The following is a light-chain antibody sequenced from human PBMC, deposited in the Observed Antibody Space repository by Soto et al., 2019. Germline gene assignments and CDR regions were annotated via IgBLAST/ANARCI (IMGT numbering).Light chain of an antibody. J-gene: IGLJ2*01. CDR2: DVS. Sequence: QSALTQPASVSGSPGQSITISCTGTSSDVGGYNYVSWYQQHSGKAPNLIIFDVSNRPSGVSNRFSGSKSGNSASLTISGLQAEDEADYYCSSYTGSNTPVVFGGGTKVTVL. CDR3: SSYTGSNTPVV. CDR1: SSDVGGYNY. V-gene: IGLV2-14*01.